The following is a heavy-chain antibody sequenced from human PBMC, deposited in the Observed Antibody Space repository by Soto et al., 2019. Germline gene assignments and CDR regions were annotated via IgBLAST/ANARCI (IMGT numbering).Heavy chain of an antibody. V-gene: IGHV1-69*13. CDR1: GGTFSSYA. J-gene: IGHJ6*02. D-gene: IGHD6-13*01. CDR3: AREMAPIAEAGNYYYGMDV. CDR2: IIPIFGTA. Sequence: SVEVSCKASGGTFSSYAISWVRQAPGQGLEWMGGIIPIFGTANYAQKFQGRVTITADESTSTAYMELSSLRSEDTAVYYCAREMAPIAEAGNYYYGMDVWGQGTTVTVSS.